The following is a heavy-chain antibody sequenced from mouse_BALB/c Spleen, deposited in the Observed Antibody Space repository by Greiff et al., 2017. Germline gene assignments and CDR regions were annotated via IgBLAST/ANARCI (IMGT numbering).Heavy chain of an antibody. D-gene: IGHD4-1*01. CDR3: ARKNWDGGFAY. V-gene: IGHV1-9*01. CDR2: ILPGSGST. Sequence: QVQLKQSGAELMKPGASVKISCKATGYTFSSYWIEWVKQRPGHGLEWIGEILPGSGSTNYNEKFKGKATFTADTSSNTAYMQLSSLTSEDSAVYYCARKNWDGGFAYWGQGTLVTVSA. CDR1: GYTFSSYW. J-gene: IGHJ3*01.